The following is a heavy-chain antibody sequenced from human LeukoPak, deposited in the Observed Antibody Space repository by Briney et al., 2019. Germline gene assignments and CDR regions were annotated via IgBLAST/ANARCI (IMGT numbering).Heavy chain of an antibody. CDR3: VRRNGGILDY. D-gene: IGHD2-8*01. CDR2: ISRNSADI. CDR1: GFTFDDYA. Sequence: GGSLRLSCETSGFTFDDYAMHWVRQAPGKGLEWVSGISRNSADIDYADSVKGRFTISRDIAKNSLFLQMNSLRPEDTAFYYCVRRNGGILDYWGQGTLITVSS. J-gene: IGHJ4*02. V-gene: IGHV3-9*01.